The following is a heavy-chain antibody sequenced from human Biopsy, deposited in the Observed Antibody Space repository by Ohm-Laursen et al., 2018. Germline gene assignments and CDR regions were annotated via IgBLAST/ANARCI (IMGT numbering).Heavy chain of an antibody. CDR3: ASDRDSSGSFRWNH. D-gene: IGHD6-19*01. Sequence: SLRLSCAASGFTFSRYWIHWVRQAPGKGLLTWVSHTNEDGSHTDYADSVKGRFTVSRDNAKNTVYLQMNSLRAEDTAVYYCASDRDSSGSFRWNHWGQGTLVTVSS. CDR2: TNEDGSHT. CDR1: GFTFSRYW. J-gene: IGHJ5*02. V-gene: IGHV3-74*01.